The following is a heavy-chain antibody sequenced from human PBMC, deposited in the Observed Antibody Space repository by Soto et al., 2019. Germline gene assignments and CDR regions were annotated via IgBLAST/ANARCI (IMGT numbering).Heavy chain of an antibody. CDR1: GFIFSAYS. Sequence: GGSLRLSCSATGFIFSAYSMHWVRQAPGKGLEYVSAISSNGGNTYYAKSVRGRFTISRDDSKSTVVLQMDSLRAEDVAVYYCARDHVTGYYGGFYFDHWGLGTLVTVSS. J-gene: IGHJ4*02. CDR2: ISSNGGNT. V-gene: IGHV3-64*01. CDR3: ARDHVTGYYGGFYFDH. D-gene: IGHD3-9*01.